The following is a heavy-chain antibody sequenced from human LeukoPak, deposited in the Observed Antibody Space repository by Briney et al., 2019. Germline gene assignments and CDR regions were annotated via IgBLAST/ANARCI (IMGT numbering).Heavy chain of an antibody. CDR3: AAKVDH. V-gene: IGHV1-46*01. CDR1: GYTFSNYY. Sequence: ASVKVSCKASGYTFSNYYMHWVRQAPGQGLEWMGIINPSGGTTSYAQKLQGRVTMTRDTSTSTVYMELRSLRSEDTAVYYCAAKVDHWGQGTLVTVSS. J-gene: IGHJ4*02. CDR2: INPSGGTT.